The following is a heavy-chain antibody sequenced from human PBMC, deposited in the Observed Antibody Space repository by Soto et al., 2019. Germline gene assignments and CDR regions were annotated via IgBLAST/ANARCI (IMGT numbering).Heavy chain of an antibody. V-gene: IGHV4-34*01. Sequence: QVQLQQWGAGLLKPSETLSLTCAVYGGSLSGYYWSWIRQPPGRGLEWIGEINHSGSTNNNPSLKRRVTISVDTSKNLFSLKLSSVTAADTAVYYCARDYGGNSQLGYYYGMDVWGQGTTVTVSS. CDR2: INHSGST. CDR3: ARDYGGNSQLGYYYGMDV. CDR1: GGSLSGYY. J-gene: IGHJ6*02. D-gene: IGHD4-17*01.